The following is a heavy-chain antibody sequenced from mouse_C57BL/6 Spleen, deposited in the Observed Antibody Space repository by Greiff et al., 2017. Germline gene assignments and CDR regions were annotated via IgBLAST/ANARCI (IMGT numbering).Heavy chain of an antibody. J-gene: IGHJ4*01. CDR3: ARGYYGNYDYYAMDY. CDR2: INPSSGYT. V-gene: IGHV1-4*01. Sequence: QVQLQQSGAELARPGASVKMSCKASGYTFTSYTMHWVKQRPGQGLEWIGYINPSSGYTKYNQKFKDKATLTADKSSSTAYMQLSSLTSEDSAVYYCARGYYGNYDYYAMDYWGQGTSVTVSS. D-gene: IGHD2-1*01. CDR1: GYTFTSYT.